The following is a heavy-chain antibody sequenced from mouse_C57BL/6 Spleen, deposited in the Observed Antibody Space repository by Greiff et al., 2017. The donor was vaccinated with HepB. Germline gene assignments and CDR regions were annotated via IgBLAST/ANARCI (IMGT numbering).Heavy chain of an antibody. Sequence: QVQLQQPGAELVRPGSSVKLSCKASGYTFTSYWMDWVKQRPGQGLEWIGNIYPSDSETHYNQKFKDKATLTVDKSSSTAYMQLSSLTSEDSAVYYCARREDDYDGPGFAYWGQGTLVTVSA. CDR3: ARREDDYDGPGFAY. CDR2: IYPSDSET. J-gene: IGHJ3*01. CDR1: GYTFTSYW. V-gene: IGHV1-61*01. D-gene: IGHD2-4*01.